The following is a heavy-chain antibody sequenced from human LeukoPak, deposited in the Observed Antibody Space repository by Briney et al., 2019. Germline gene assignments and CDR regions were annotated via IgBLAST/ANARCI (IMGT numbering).Heavy chain of an antibody. Sequence: ASVKVSCKASGYTFTSYDINWVRQATGQGLEWMGWMNPNSGNTGYAQKFQGRVTITRNTSISTAYMELSSLRSEDTAVYYCARRYPGGYSSSWDFDYWGQGTLVTVSS. CDR3: ARRYPGGYSSSWDFDY. CDR1: GYTFTSYD. D-gene: IGHD6-13*01. J-gene: IGHJ4*02. CDR2: MNPNSGNT. V-gene: IGHV1-8*03.